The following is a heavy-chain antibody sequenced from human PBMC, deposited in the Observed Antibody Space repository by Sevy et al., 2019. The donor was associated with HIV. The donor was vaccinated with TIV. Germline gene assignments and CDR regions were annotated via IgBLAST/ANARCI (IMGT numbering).Heavy chain of an antibody. CDR1: GLTVSSNY. CDR3: ARDPPKGSRGSWFDT. D-gene: IGHD3-10*01. Sequence: GSLRLSCAASGLTVSSNYMSWVRQAPGKGLEWVSTLYSGGSTFYAESVKGRFTISRDNSKNTLYLQMNSLRAEDTAVYYCARDPPKGSRGSWFDTWGQGTLVTVSS. V-gene: IGHV3-53*01. CDR2: LYSGGST. J-gene: IGHJ5*02.